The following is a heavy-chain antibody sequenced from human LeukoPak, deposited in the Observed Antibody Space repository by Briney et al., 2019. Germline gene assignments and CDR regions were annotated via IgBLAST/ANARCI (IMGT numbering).Heavy chain of an antibody. V-gene: IGHV3-74*01. CDR2: INSDGSST. CDR3: AKGGATVIDY. J-gene: IGHJ4*02. D-gene: IGHD4-17*01. CDR1: GFTFSNYW. Sequence: GVSLRLSCAASGFTFSNYWMHWVCQAPGKGLVWVSRINSDGSSTTSADSVKGRFTISRDNAKNTLYLQMNSLRAEDTAVYYCAKGGATVIDYWGQGTLVTVSS.